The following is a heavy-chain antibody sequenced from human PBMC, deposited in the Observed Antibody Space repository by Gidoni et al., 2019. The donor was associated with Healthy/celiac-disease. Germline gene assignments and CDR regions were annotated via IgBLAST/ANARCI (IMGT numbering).Heavy chain of an antibody. J-gene: IGHJ4*02. CDR1: GFTFSSYA. V-gene: IGHV3-30-3*01. Sequence: QVQLVESGGGVVQPAMSLRLSCAASGFTFSSYAMHWVRQAPGQGLAWVAVISNDGSNKYYADSVKGRFTISRDKSKKTLYLQMNSLRAEETAVYYCARRAPSDYGGQGTLVTVSS. CDR3: ARRAPSDY. CDR2: ISNDGSNK.